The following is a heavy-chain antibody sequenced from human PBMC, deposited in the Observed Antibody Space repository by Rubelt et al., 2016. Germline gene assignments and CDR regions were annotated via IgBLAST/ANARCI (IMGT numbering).Heavy chain of an antibody. CDR1: GYSISSGYY. J-gene: IGHJ4*02. V-gene: IGHV4-38-2*02. D-gene: IGHD3-10*01. Sequence: QVQLQESGPGLVKPSETLSLTCTVSGYSISSGYYWGWIRQPPGKGLEWIGSIYHSGSTYYNPSLKSRVTISVDTSKNQFSLKLSSVTAADTAVYYCARLLGGDFDYWGQGTLVTVSS. CDR3: ARLLGGDFDY. CDR2: IYHSGST.